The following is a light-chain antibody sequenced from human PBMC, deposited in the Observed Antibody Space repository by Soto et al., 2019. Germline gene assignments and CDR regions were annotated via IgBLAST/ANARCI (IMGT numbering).Light chain of an antibody. Sequence: QSALTQPPSASGSPGQSVTISCTGTSSDVGGYHYVSWYQQHPGKAPKLMIYEVSKRPSGVPDRFSGSTSGNTASLTVSGLQAEDEADYYCSSYAGRNTLGVFGGGTKLTV. J-gene: IGLJ2*01. CDR1: SSDVGGYHY. CDR2: EVS. V-gene: IGLV2-8*01. CDR3: SSYAGRNTLGV.